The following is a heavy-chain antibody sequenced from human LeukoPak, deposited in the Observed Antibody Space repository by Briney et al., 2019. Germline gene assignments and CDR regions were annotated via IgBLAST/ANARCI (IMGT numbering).Heavy chain of an antibody. V-gene: IGHV3-74*01. J-gene: IGHJ4*02. CDR3: AREDFGVDF. CDR2: INRDGSDT. Sequence: GGSLRLSCAASGFTFNSYYMNWVRQAPGKGLVWVSRINRDGSDTIYADSVKGRFIISRDNAKNTLFLQVNSPRAEDTAVYYCAREDFGVDFWGQGTQVTVSS. D-gene: IGHD3-10*01. CDR1: GFTFNSYY.